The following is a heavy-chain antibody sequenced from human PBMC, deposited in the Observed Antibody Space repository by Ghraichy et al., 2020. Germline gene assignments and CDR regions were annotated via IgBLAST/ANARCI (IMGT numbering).Heavy chain of an antibody. CDR3: ARDGYSSSWYDYYYYYGMDV. CDR2: IIPILGIA. D-gene: IGHD6-13*01. CDR1: GGTFSSYA. V-gene: IGHV1-69*04. J-gene: IGHJ6*02. Sequence: SVKVSCKASGGTFSSYAISWVRQAPGQGLEWMGRIIPILGIANYAQKFQGRVTITADKSTSTAYMELSSLRSEDTAVYYCARDGYSSSWYDYYYYYGMDVWGQGTTVTVSS.